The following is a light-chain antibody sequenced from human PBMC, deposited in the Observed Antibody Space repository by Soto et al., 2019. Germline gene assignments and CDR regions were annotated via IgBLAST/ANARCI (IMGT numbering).Light chain of an antibody. CDR3: SSYTSSGTRV. J-gene: IGLJ1*01. Sequence: QSALTQPASVSGSPGQSITISCTGTSSDVGGYNYVSWYQQHPGKAPKLMIHDVSNRPSGVSNRFSGSKSGNTASLTISGLQAEDEADYYCSSYTSSGTRVFGTGTKLTVL. V-gene: IGLV2-14*01. CDR2: DVS. CDR1: SSDVGGYNY.